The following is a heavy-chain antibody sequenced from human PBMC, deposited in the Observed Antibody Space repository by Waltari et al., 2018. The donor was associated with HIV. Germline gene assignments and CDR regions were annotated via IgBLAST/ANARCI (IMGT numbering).Heavy chain of an antibody. D-gene: IGHD3-16*01. CDR1: GFNLRSYW. CDR3: TRDLSTYGHEFDY. CDR2: SSTDGSDT. J-gene: IGHJ4*02. V-gene: IGHV3-74*01. Sequence: EVQLVESGGDLVQPGGSLRLSCAASGFNLRSYWMHWIRQLPGKVLVWVSHSSTDGSDTSYLESVKGRFTISRDNAKNTLYLQMNSLRVEDTAIYYCTRDLSTYGHEFDYWGQGTLVTVAS.